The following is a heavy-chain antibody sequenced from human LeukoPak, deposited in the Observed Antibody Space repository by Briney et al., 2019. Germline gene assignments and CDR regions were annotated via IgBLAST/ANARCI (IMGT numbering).Heavy chain of an antibody. V-gene: IGHV1-69*05. CDR3: ARSNGPYDAFDI. Sequence: GASVKVSCKASGGTFSSYAISWVRQAPGQGLEWMGGIIPIFGTANYAQKFQGRVTITTDESTSTAYMELSSLRSEDTAVYYCARSNGPYDAFDIWGQGTMVTVSS. CDR2: IIPIFGTA. J-gene: IGHJ3*02. CDR1: GGTFSSYA. D-gene: IGHD2-8*01.